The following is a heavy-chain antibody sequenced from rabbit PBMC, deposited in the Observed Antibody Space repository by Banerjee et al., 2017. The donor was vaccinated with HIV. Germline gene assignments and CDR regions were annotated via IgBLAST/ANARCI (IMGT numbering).Heavy chain of an antibody. Sequence: QSLEESGGDLVKPGASLTLTCTASGFSFSSRYDMCWVRQAPGKGPEWIACIYTGDGGTYYASWAKGRFTITKTSSTTVTLQMTSLTAADTATYFCARGADSSYWSFDLWGPGTLVTVS. D-gene: IGHD8-1*01. J-gene: IGHJ4*01. CDR2: IYTGDGGT. CDR1: GFSFSSRYD. CDR3: ARGADSSYWSFDL. V-gene: IGHV1S40*01.